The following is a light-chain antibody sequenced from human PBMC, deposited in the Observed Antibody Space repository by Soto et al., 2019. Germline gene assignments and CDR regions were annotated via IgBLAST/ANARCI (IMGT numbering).Light chain of an antibody. CDR3: QQYNSYSR. J-gene: IGKJ2*03. CDR2: KAS. V-gene: IGKV1-5*03. CDR1: QSISSW. Sequence: DIQMTQSPSTLSASVGDRVTITCRASQSISSWLAWYQQKPGKAPKLLIYKASSLESGVPSRFSGSRSGTEFTLTISSLQPDDFATYYCQQYNSYSRFGQGTKLEIK.